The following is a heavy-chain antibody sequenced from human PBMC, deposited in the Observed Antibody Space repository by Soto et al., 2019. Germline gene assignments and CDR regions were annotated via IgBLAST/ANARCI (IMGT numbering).Heavy chain of an antibody. CDR1: GGTFSSYA. CDR2: IIPIFGTA. CDR3: ASWGYSYGPYYYYGMDV. D-gene: IGHD5-18*01. Sequence: VKVSCKASGGTFSSYAISWVRQAPGQGLEWMGGIIPIFGTANYAQKFQGRVTITADESTSTAYMELSSLRSEDTAVYYCASWGYSYGPYYYYGMDVWGQGTTVTVSS. J-gene: IGHJ6*02. V-gene: IGHV1-69*13.